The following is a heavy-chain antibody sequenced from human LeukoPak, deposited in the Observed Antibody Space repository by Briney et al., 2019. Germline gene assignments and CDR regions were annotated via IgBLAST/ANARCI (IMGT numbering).Heavy chain of an antibody. D-gene: IGHD2-2*01. CDR3: ARSTVYCSSTSCDDY. CDR1: GSTFSSYG. V-gene: IGHV3-53*01. J-gene: IGHJ4*02. CDR2: IYSGGST. Sequence: PGGSLRLSCAASGSTFSSYGMSWVRQAPGKGLEWVSVIYSGGSTYYADSVKGRFTISRDNSKNTLYLQMNSLRAEDTAVYYCARSTVYCSSTSCDDYWGQGTLVTVSS.